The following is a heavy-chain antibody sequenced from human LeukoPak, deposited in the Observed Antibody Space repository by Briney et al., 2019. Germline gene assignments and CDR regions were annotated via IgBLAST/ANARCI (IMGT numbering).Heavy chain of an antibody. Sequence: ESLRLSCAASGFTVSSNYMSWVRQAPGKGLEWVSVIYSGGSTYYADSVKGRFTISRDNSKNTLYLQMNSLRAEDTAVYYCARMGPMVIAGYWGQGTLVTVSS. CDR3: ARMGPMVIAGY. D-gene: IGHD4/OR15-4a*01. J-gene: IGHJ4*02. CDR1: GFTVSSNY. CDR2: IYSGGST. V-gene: IGHV3-66*01.